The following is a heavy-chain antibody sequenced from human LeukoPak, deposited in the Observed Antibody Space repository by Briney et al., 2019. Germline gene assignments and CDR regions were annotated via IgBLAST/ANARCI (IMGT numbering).Heavy chain of an antibody. CDR2: IYYTGST. D-gene: IGHD6-19*01. J-gene: IGHJ4*02. CDR3: ARAFSSGWYPYSIGGLWFDY. Sequence: SETLSLTCTVSGGSISGYYWSWIRQPPGKGLEWIGNIYYTGSTIYNPSLKSRVTISVDTSKNQFSLKLSSVTAADTAVYYCARAFSSGWYPYSIGGLWFDYWGQGTLVTVSS. V-gene: IGHV4-59*01. CDR1: GGSISGYY.